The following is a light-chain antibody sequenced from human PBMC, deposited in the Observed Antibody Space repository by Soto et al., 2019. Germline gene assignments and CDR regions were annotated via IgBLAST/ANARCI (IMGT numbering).Light chain of an antibody. CDR1: QTVRTY. J-gene: IGKJ5*01. Sequence: DIQMTQSPSSLSASVGDRVTITCRASQTVRTYLNWYQQKPGKAPTLLVYAASTLESAVPPRFSGAGSETDFTLTISGLQPEDFANYYCQQTFSTQITFGQGTRLE. CDR3: QQTFSTQIT. CDR2: AAS. V-gene: IGKV1-39*01.